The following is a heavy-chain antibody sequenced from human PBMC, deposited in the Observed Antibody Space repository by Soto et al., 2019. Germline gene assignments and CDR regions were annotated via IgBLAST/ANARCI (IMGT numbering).Heavy chain of an antibody. V-gene: IGHV5-51*01. CDR3: ARRMGGAVAGLLTDFAALTHSYYYYGMDV. J-gene: IGHJ6*02. D-gene: IGHD6-19*01. Sequence: GESLKISCKGSGYSFTSYWIGLVRQMPGKGLEWMGIIYPGDSDTRYSPSFQGQVTISADKSISTAYLQWSSLKDSDTAMYYSARRMGGAVAGLLTDFAALTHSYYYYGMDVWGQGTTVTVSS. CDR2: IYPGDSDT. CDR1: GYSFTSYW.